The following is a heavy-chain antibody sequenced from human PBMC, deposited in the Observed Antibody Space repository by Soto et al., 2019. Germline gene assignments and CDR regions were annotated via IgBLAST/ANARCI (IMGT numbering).Heavy chain of an antibody. D-gene: IGHD2-21*01. CDR3: ARVSPALRGGGNCYRLDTYFDS. J-gene: IGHJ4*02. CDR2: IIPLFGTP. Sequence: QVQLVQSGAEVKKPGSSLKVSCKTSGVTFSTSGISWVRQGPGQGLEWMGGIIPLFGTPKYARKLQGRVSIRADASAPTTHPRLRGPRSEEAANQYTARVSPALRGGGNCYRLDTYFDSWGKGSQVAVSS. CDR1: GVTFSTSG. V-gene: IGHV1-69*01.